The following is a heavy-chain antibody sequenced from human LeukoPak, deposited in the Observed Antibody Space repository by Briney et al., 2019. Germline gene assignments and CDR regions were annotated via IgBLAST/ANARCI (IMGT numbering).Heavy chain of an antibody. J-gene: IGHJ4*02. CDR1: GYSFTSYW. CDR3: ARFSGYYYGAFDY. V-gene: IGHV5-51*01. Sequence: GESLKISCKGSGYSFTSYWIGWVRQMPGKGLGWMGLIYPGDSDTRYSPSFQGQVTISADKSISTAYLQWSSLKASDTAMYYCARFSGYYYGAFDYWGQGTLLTVSS. CDR2: IYPGDSDT. D-gene: IGHD3-22*01.